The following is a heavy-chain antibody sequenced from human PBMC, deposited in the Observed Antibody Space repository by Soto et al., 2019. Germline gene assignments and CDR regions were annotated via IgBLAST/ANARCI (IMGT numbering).Heavy chain of an antibody. Sequence: QVQLVQSGAEVKKPGSSVKVSCKASGGTFSSYSINWVRQAPGQGLEWMGEIIPSFGTANYAQKFQGRVTITAEESTSTAYMELSSLRSEETAVYYCARDGGRHSGGIDYWGQGTLVTVSS. CDR3: ARDGGRHSGGIDY. D-gene: IGHD1-26*01. CDR2: IIPSFGTA. CDR1: GGTFSSYS. V-gene: IGHV1-69*01. J-gene: IGHJ4*02.